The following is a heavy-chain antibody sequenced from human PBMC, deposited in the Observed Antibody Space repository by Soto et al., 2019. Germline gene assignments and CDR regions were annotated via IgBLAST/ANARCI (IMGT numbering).Heavy chain of an antibody. CDR3: AKDRYCSGGSCYAAAFDI. J-gene: IGHJ3*02. D-gene: IGHD2-15*01. V-gene: IGHV3-23*01. CDR2: ISGSGGST. CDR1: GFTFSSYA. Sequence: PGGSLSLSCAASGFTFSSYAMSWVRQAPGKGLEWVSAISGSGGSTYYADSVKGRFTISRDNSKNTLYLQMNSLRAEDTAVYYCAKDRYCSGGSCYAAAFDIWGQGTMVTVSS.